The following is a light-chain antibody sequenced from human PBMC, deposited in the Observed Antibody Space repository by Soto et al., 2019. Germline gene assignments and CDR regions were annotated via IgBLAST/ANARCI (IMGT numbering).Light chain of an antibody. Sequence: EILLTQYPGTLSLSPGERATLSCRASQSVSSSYLAWYQQKPCQAPRLLIYGASSRATGIPDSFSGSGSGTDFTLTISRLEPEDFAVYYCQQYGSSPPKTFGQGTKVDIK. CDR2: GAS. J-gene: IGKJ1*01. CDR1: QSVSSSY. CDR3: QQYGSSPPKT. V-gene: IGKV3-20*01.